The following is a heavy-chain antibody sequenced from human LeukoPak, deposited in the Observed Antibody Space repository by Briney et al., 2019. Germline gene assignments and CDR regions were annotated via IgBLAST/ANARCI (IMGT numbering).Heavy chain of an antibody. CDR1: GFTFSSYA. D-gene: IGHD5-24*01. CDR3: AKGKRWLQFVYFDY. V-gene: IGHV3-23*01. Sequence: GGSLRLSCAASGFTFSSYAMSWVRQAPGKGLEWVSAISGSGGSTYYADSVKGRFTISRDNSKNSLYLQMNSLRAEDTAVYYCAKGKRWLQFVYFDYWGQGTLVTVSS. J-gene: IGHJ4*02. CDR2: ISGSGGST.